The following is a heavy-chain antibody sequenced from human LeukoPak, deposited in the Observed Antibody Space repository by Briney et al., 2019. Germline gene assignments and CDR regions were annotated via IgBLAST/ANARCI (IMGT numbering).Heavy chain of an antibody. V-gene: IGHV4-4*07. Sequence: SETLSLTCIVSGGSISSYYWSWIRQPAGKGLEWIGRIYSSGRTNYNASLKSRVTMSVDTSKNQFSLKLNSVTAADTAVYYCARGGGIPDPDYYYYYYMDVWGKGATVTDSS. D-gene: IGHD2-2*02. CDR1: GGSISSYY. CDR3: ARGGGIPDPDYYYYYYMDV. J-gene: IGHJ6*03. CDR2: IYSSGRT.